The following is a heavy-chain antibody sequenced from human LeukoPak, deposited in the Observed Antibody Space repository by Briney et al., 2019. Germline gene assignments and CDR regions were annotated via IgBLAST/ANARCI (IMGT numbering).Heavy chain of an antibody. Sequence: PSETLSLTCTVSGGSISSGDYYWSWIRQPPGKGLEWIGYTYYSGSTYYNPSPKSRVTISVDTSKNQFSLKLSSVTAADTAVYYCARDFADYGDFESGYGMDVWGKGTTVTVSS. D-gene: IGHD4-17*01. CDR1: GGSISSGDYY. CDR3: ARDFADYGDFESGYGMDV. CDR2: TYYSGST. V-gene: IGHV4-30-4*01. J-gene: IGHJ6*04.